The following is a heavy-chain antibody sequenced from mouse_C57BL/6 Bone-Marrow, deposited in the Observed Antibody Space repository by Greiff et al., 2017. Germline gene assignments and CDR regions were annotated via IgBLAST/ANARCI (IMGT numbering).Heavy chain of an antibody. CDR2: IYPGSGST. Sequence: QVQLQQPGAELVKPGASVKMSCKASGYTFTSYWITWVKQRPGQGLEWIGDIYPGSGSTNYNEKFKGKATLTVDTSSITAYMQLSSLTSEDSAVYYCARPYYSNYWYFDVWGTGTTVTVSS. CDR1: GYTFTSYW. CDR3: ARPYYSNYWYFDV. V-gene: IGHV1-55*01. D-gene: IGHD2-5*01. J-gene: IGHJ1*03.